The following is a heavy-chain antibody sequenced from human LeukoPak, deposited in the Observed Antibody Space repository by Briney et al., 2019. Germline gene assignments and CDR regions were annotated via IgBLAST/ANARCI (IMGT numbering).Heavy chain of an antibody. D-gene: IGHD6-13*01. CDR1: GFTFGYFW. V-gene: IGHV3-7*01. Sequence: PGGSLRLSCAASGFTFGYFWMSWVRQAPGRGLQWVASMKGDGSLIHYVDSVKGRFTISRDNSKNTLYLQMNSLRAEDTAVYYCAKDIFVGQQLVLLMDYWGQGTLVTVSS. CDR2: MKGDGSLI. J-gene: IGHJ4*02. CDR3: AKDIFVGQQLVLLMDY.